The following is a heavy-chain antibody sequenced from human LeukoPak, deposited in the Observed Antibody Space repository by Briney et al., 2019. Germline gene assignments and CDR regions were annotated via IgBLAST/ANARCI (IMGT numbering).Heavy chain of an antibody. Sequence: SETLSLTCTVSGGSISSYYWSWIRQPPGKGLEWVGYIYYSGSTNYNPSLKSRVTISVDTSKNQFSLKLSSVTAADTAVYYCXXXXXPPGRDAFDIWGQGTMVTVSS. V-gene: IGHV4-59*08. CDR1: GGSISSYY. J-gene: IGHJ3*02. CDR2: IYYSGST. CDR3: XXXXXPPGRDAFDI.